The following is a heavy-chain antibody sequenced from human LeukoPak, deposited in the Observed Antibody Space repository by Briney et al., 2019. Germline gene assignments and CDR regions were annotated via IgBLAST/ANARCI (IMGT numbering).Heavy chain of an antibody. V-gene: IGHV5-51*03. CDR2: MYPGDSEI. CDR1: GYSFTNYW. CDR3: ARLRDYGDTFGGFDY. J-gene: IGHJ4*02. D-gene: IGHD4-17*01. Sequence: PGESLKISCQGSGYSFTNYWIGWVRQMPGKGLEWMGIMYPGDSEIRYSPSFQSQVTISADKSISTAYLQWSSLKASDTAMYYCARLRDYGDTFGGFDYWGQGTLVTVSS.